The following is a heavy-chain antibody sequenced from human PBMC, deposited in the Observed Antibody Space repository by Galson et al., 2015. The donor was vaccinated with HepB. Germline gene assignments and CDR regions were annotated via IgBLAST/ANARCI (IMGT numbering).Heavy chain of an antibody. V-gene: IGHV1-2*02. CDR2: INPKSGAT. CDR3: ARESDVADYYYHYYGMDV. Sequence: SVKVSCKASGYTFTGYYIHWVRQAPGQGLEWMGWINPKSGATNYAQKFRGRVTMTRDTSINTAYMELSRLRSDDTAVYYCARESDVADYYYHYYGMDVWGQGTTVAVSS. D-gene: IGHD4-11*01. CDR1: GYTFTGYY. J-gene: IGHJ6*02.